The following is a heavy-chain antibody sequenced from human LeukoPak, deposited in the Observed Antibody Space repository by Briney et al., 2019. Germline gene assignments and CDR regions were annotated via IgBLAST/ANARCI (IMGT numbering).Heavy chain of an antibody. V-gene: IGHV2-70*01. J-gene: IGHJ6*04. Sequence: SGPALVKPTQTLTLTCTFSGFSLTTTGVCVTWIRQPPGKALEWLSLLDWDDDKYYSTSLKTRLTISKDTAKNQVVLTMTKMDPVDTATYYCARVRREAAADYFYYYGMDVWGKGTTVTVSS. CDR2: LDWDDDK. CDR1: GFSLTTTGVC. D-gene: IGHD6-13*01. CDR3: ARVRREAAADYFYYYGMDV.